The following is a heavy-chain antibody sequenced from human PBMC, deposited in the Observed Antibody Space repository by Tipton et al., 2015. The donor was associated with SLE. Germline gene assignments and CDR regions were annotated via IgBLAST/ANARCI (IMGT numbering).Heavy chain of an antibody. CDR3: AREDVGFCNGGSCPYYFDF. CDR1: GGSIRAYY. J-gene: IGHJ4*02. CDR2: IYSSGTT. V-gene: IGHV4-4*07. Sequence: TLSLTCTVSGGSIRAYYWSWIRQPAGQGLEWIGRIYSSGTTNYNPSLKSRVTLSVDTSKNQFSLRLTSVTAADTAVYFCAREDVGFCNGGSCPYYFDFWGQGTLVTVSS. D-gene: IGHD2-15*01.